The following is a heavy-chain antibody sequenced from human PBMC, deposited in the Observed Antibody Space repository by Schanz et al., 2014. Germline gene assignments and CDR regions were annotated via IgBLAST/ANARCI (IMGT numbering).Heavy chain of an antibody. CDR1: GFTFSDYY. Sequence: QVQLVESGGGLVQPGGSLRLSCAASGFTFSDYYISRIRLSPGKRLEWVSGMSWNAGSLVYGDPVKGRFTNSRDNAKNSRYLRMNRLRAEETALKYCARDMAHSCIGLRCFDYLQHWGQGALVTVSS. J-gene: IGHJ1*01. CDR3: ARDMAHSCIGLRCFDYLQH. D-gene: IGHD2-15*01. CDR2: MSWNAGSL. V-gene: IGHV3-11*01.